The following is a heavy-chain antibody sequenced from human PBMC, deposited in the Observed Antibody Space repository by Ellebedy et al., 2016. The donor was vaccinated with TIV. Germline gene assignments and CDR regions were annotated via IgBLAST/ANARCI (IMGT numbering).Heavy chain of an antibody. Sequence: AASVKVSCKASGYTFTSYYIHWVRQAPGQGLEWMGIINPSGGGTSYAQKCQGRVTMTRDKSTSTVYMELSSLRSEDTALYDCARGTWIQLDSWGQGTLVTVSS. J-gene: IGHJ5*02. CDR2: INPSGGGT. V-gene: IGHV1-46*01. CDR3: ARGTWIQLDS. D-gene: IGHD5-18*01. CDR1: GYTFTSYY.